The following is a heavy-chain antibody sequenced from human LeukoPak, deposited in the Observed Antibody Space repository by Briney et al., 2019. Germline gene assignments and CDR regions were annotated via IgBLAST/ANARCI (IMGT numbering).Heavy chain of an antibody. V-gene: IGHV3-23*01. Sequence: GGSLRLSCAASGFTFSSYAMSWVRQAPGKGLEWVSSITDSGGGTFYTDSVKGRFTISRDNSKNTLFLQLNSLRAEDTAVYYCAKRGAGYYFDYWGQGTLVTVSS. J-gene: IGHJ4*02. CDR2: ITDSGGGT. CDR3: AKRGAGYYFDY. CDR1: GFTFSSYA. D-gene: IGHD3-10*01.